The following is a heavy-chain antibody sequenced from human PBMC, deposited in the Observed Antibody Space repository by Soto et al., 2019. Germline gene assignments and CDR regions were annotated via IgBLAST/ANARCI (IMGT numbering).Heavy chain of an antibody. CDR1: GFTFSNYW. D-gene: IGHD3-22*01. CDR3: AKDPPIDSSGYYYDENFDY. Sequence: GGSLRLSCAASGFTFSNYWMHWVRQAPGKGLEWVSAISGSGGSTYYADSVKGRFTISRDNSKNTLYLQMNSLRAEDTAVYYCAKDPPIDSSGYYYDENFDYWGQGTLVNVS. V-gene: IGHV3-23*01. J-gene: IGHJ4*02. CDR2: ISGSGGST.